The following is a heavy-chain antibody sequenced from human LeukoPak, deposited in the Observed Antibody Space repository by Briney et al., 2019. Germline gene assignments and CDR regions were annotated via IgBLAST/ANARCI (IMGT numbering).Heavy chain of an antibody. V-gene: IGHV2-5*01. D-gene: IGHD4-17*01. CDR2: IYWNDDK. Sequence: SGPTLVNPTQTLTLTCTFSGFSLSTGGVGVGWIRQSPGKALEWLALIYWNDDKRYSPSLKSRLTITKDTSQNQVVLTMTNMDPVDTATYYCAHTEDYGDYLQYFQHWGQGTLVTVSS. CDR1: GFSLSTGGVG. J-gene: IGHJ1*01. CDR3: AHTEDYGDYLQYFQH.